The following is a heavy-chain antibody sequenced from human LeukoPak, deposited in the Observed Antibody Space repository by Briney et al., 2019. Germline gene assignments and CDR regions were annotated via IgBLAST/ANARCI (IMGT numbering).Heavy chain of an antibody. CDR2: INHSGST. D-gene: IGHD4-17*01. CDR1: GGSISSGDYY. J-gene: IGHJ3*02. Sequence: SQTLSLTCTVSGGSISSGDYYWSWIRQPPGKGLEWIGEINHSGSTNYNPSLKSRVTISVDTSKNQFSLKLSSVTAADTAVYYCARPHFYGAKAFDIWGQGTMVTVSS. V-gene: IGHV4-30-4*08. CDR3: ARPHFYGAKAFDI.